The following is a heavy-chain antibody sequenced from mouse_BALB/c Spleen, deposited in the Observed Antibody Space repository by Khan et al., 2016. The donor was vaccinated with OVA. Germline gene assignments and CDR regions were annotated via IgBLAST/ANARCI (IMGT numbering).Heavy chain of an antibody. CDR1: GFSLTNYG. CDR3: ARNRNGYFDY. D-gene: IGHD1-1*02. V-gene: IGHV2-2*02. J-gene: IGHJ2*01. CDR2: IWSSGIT. Sequence: QVQLKESGPGLVQPSQSLSITCTVSGFSLTNYGVHWVRQSPGKGLEWLGVIWSSGITDYNATFMSRLSISRDISKSQVFFKMNSLQANDTGIYYWARNRNGYFDYWGQGTTLTGSS.